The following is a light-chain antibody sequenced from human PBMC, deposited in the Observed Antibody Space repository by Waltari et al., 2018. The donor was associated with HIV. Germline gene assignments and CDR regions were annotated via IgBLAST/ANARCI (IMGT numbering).Light chain of an antibody. J-gene: IGKJ5*01. CDR2: DAS. V-gene: IGKV3-11*01. CDR3: QQRSNWPPGGP. CDR1: QSVSSD. Sequence: EIVFTQSPATLSLSPGDRPALSCRASQSVSSDLAGYKQKPGQAPRLLIYDASNRDTGIPARFSGSGSGTDVTVTISSREPEDCAVYYCQQRSNWPPGGPFGQGTRLEIK.